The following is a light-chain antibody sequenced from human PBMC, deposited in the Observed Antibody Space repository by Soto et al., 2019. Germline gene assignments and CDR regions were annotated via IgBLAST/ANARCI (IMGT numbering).Light chain of an antibody. V-gene: IGKV1-5*01. CDR2: GAS. CDR1: QTISRS. J-gene: IGKJ4*01. Sequence: DIQMTQSPPSMSASVGDRVTITCRASQTISRSLAWYQQKPGKAPRLLIYGASTRDTGIPARFSGSVSGTEGTITIGGLKSEDGSAYYCQQYDGWPVTFGGGTKVDIK. CDR3: QQYDGWPVT.